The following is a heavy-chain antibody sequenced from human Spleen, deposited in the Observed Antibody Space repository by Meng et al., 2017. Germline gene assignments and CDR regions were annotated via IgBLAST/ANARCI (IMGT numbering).Heavy chain of an antibody. CDR2: IYSGGST. CDR1: GFTVSGHY. V-gene: IGHV3-66*02. Sequence: GESLKISCAASGFTVSGHYMSWVRQAPGKGLEWVSVIYSGGSTYYADSVKGRFTISRDNSKNTLSLQMSRLRRDDTAIYYCARDPVAATGPGWYFDLWGRGTPVTVSS. J-gene: IGHJ2*01. CDR3: ARDPVAATGPGWYFDL. D-gene: IGHD6-13*01.